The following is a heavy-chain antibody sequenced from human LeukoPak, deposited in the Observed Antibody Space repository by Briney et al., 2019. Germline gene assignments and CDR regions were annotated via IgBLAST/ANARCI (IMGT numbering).Heavy chain of an antibody. Sequence: GGSLRLSCAASGFTFSTYWMSWVRQSPGKGLEWVANMSPDGSGKYYADSVRGRFTISRDNAKNPFYLQMNSLRVEDTAVYYCVRDEKKRGGDYWGQGTLVTVST. J-gene: IGHJ4*02. CDR2: MSPDGSGK. V-gene: IGHV3-7*01. CDR3: VRDEKKRGGDY. CDR1: GFTFSTYW. D-gene: IGHD3-16*01.